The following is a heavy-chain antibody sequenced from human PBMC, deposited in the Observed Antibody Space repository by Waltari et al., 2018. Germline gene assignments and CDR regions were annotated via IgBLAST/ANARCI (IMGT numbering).Heavy chain of an antibody. D-gene: IGHD6-19*01. CDR3: ARSRAPSSGWPFFDY. J-gene: IGHJ4*02. CDR2: IYYSGST. Sequence: QLQLQESGPGLVKPSETLSLTCTVSGGSISSSSYYWGWIRQPPGKGLEWIGSIYYSGSTYYNPSLKSRVTISVDTSKNQFSLKLSSVTAADTAVYYCARSRAPSSGWPFFDYWGQGTLVTVSS. V-gene: IGHV4-39*07. CDR1: GGSISSSSYY.